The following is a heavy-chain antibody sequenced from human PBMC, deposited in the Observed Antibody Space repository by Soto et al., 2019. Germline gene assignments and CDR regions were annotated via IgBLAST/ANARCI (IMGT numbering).Heavy chain of an antibody. Sequence: ASAKVSCKVSGYSLTELSMHWVRQAPGKGLEWMGGFDPEDGEIFYAQKFQGRVTMTEDTSTDTAYMELSSLRSEDTAVYYCAREGRSGWYFFYWGQGTLVTVSS. J-gene: IGHJ4*02. CDR1: GYSLTELS. CDR3: AREGRSGWYFFY. D-gene: IGHD6-19*01. CDR2: FDPEDGEI. V-gene: IGHV1-24*01.